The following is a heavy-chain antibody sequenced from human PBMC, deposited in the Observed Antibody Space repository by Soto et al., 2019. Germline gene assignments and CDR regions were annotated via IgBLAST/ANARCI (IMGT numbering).Heavy chain of an antibody. J-gene: IGHJ4*02. CDR2: ISSSGTSA. D-gene: IGHD6-19*01. Sequence: QVQLEESGGGLVKPGGSLRLSCAASGFTFSAVYMSWIRQAPNKGLEYISYISSSGTSANYADSVKGRFTISRDNAKNTLDLKMNSLRAEVTAVYYCARDRGAVTGQYFDYWGQGALVTVSS. CDR1: GFTFSAVY. CDR3: ARDRGAVTGQYFDY. V-gene: IGHV3-11*05.